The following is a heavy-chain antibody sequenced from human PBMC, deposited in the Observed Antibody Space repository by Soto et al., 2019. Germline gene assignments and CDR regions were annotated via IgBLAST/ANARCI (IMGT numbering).Heavy chain of an antibody. CDR3: ARDCCSGRHSAH. D-gene: IGHD1-26*01. CDR1: VFNVSSSY. V-gene: IGHV3-53*02. Sequence: EVHLVETGGDLILPGGSLRLSCSTSVFNVSSSYMSWVRQAPGKGLEWVSSIYSDGTTDYADSVKGRFTISRDSSRNMVFLQMKGLRGEDTAVYYCARDCCSGRHSAHWGQGSLVTVSS. CDR2: IYSDGTT. J-gene: IGHJ4*02.